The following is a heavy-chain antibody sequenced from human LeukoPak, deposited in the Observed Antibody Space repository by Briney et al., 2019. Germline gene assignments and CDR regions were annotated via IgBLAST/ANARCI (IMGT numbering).Heavy chain of an antibody. Sequence: SETLSLTCTVSGGSISSGDYYWSWLRQPPGKGLEWIGYIYYSRSTYYNPSLKSRVTISVDTSKNQFSLKLSSVTAADTAVYYCARDGPLGPYGDSFVFGMDVWGQGTTVTVSS. CDR3: ARDGPLGPYGDSFVFGMDV. D-gene: IGHD4-17*01. J-gene: IGHJ6*02. CDR2: IYYSRST. CDR1: GGSISSGDYY. V-gene: IGHV4-30-4*01.